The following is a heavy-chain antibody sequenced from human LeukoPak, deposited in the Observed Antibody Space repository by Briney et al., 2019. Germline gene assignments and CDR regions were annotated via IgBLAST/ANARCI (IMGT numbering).Heavy chain of an antibody. D-gene: IGHD4-17*01. Sequence: ASVKVSCKASGYTFTGYYMHWVRQAPGQGLEWMGWINPNSGGTNYAQKFQGKVTMTRDTSISTAYMELSRLRSDDTAVYYCARVPCGDYGRVFGYWGQGTLVTVSS. CDR2: INPNSGGT. CDR1: GYTFTGYY. J-gene: IGHJ4*02. CDR3: ARVPCGDYGRVFGY. V-gene: IGHV1-2*02.